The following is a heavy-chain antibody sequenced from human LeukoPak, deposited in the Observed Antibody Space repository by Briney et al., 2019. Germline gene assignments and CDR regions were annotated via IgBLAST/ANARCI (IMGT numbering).Heavy chain of an antibody. V-gene: IGHV1-69*04. CDR2: IAPVPEIT. CDR1: AGTFTNTA. D-gene: IGHD2-8*01. CDR3: ARVYGGLNFDT. J-gene: IGHJ4*02. Sequence: SVKLSCKASAGTFTNTAISWVRHTPGQGLEWMGRIAPVPEITNYAQKFTGRITFTADNSTSTDYMELSGMRAGDTAIYYCARVYGGLNFDTWGQGYLVTVSS.